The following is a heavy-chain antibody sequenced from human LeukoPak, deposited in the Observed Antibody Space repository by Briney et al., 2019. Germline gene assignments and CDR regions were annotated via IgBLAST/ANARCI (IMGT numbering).Heavy chain of an antibody. V-gene: IGHV3-11*06. D-gene: IGHD2-21*01. CDR3: ARARGSVVMSGQWLDP. CDR1: GFTFSYYY. J-gene: IGHJ5*02. CDR2: ISSSSSYT. Sequence: GGSLRLSCAASGFTFSYYYMIWIRQAPGKGLEWVSYISSSSSYTNYADSVKGRFTISRDNAKNSLYLQMNSLRAGDTAVYHCARARGSVVMSGQWLDPLGQGTLVTVSS.